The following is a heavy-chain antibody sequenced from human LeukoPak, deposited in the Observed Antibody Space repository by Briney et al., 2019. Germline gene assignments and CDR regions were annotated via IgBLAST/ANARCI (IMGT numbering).Heavy chain of an antibody. CDR2: INHSGST. D-gene: IGHD1-26*01. V-gene: IGHV4-34*01. CDR3: ATYSGSYPDYYYYMDV. J-gene: IGHJ6*03. CDR1: GGSFSGYY. Sequence: SETLSLTCAVYGGSFSGYYWSWIRQLPGKGLEWIGEINHSGSTNYNPSLKSRVTISVDTSKNQFSLKLSSVTAADTAVYYCATYSGSYPDYYYYMDVWGKGTTVTISS.